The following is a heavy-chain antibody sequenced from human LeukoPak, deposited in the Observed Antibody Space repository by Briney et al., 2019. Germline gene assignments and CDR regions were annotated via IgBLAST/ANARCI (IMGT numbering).Heavy chain of an antibody. Sequence: SETLSLTCTVSGGSISSYYWGWIRQPPGKGLEWIGYIYYSGSTNYNPSLKSRVTISVDTSKNQFSLKLSSVTAADTAVYYCARGYRGEYYFDYWGQGTMVTVSS. J-gene: IGHJ4*02. CDR3: ARGYRGEYYFDY. D-gene: IGHD3-16*01. CDR1: GGSISSYY. V-gene: IGHV4-59*01. CDR2: IYYSGST.